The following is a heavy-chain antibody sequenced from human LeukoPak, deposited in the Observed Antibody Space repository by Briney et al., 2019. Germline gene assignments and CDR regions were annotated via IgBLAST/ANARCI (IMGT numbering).Heavy chain of an antibody. Sequence: GGSLRLSCAASGFTFSSYAMSWVRQAPGKGLEWVSAISGSGGSTYYADSVRGRFTISGDNSKNTLYLQMNSLRAEDTAVYYCAKDRVGVFDYWGQGTLVTVSS. J-gene: IGHJ4*02. V-gene: IGHV3-23*01. CDR3: AKDRVGVFDY. CDR2: ISGSGGST. D-gene: IGHD2-15*01. CDR1: GFTFSSYA.